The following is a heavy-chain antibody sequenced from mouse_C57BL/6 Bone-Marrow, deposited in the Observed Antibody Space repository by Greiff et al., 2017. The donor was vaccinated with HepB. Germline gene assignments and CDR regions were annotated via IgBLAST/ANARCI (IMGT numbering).Heavy chain of an antibody. CDR3: ARVGYYADY. J-gene: IGHJ2*01. V-gene: IGHV1-50*01. CDR1: GYTFTSYW. CDR2: IDPSDSYT. D-gene: IGHD2-1*01. Sequence: QVQLQQPGAELVKPGASVKLSCKASGYTFTSYWMQWVKQRPGQGLEWIGEIDPSDSYTNYNQKFKGKATLTVDTSSSTAYMQLSSLTCEDSAVYYCARVGYYADYWGQGTTLTVSS.